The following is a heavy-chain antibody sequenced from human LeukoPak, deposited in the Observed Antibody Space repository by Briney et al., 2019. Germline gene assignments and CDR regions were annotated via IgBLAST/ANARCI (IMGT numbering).Heavy chain of an antibody. D-gene: IGHD3-10*01. Sequence: SETLSLTCTVSGGSISSSRYYWAWIRQPPGKGLEWIGSVFYTATTDYNPSLNSLVTISIHTSKNQFSLNLGSVTAADSAFYYCAKYGSGTYWGQGTLVTVSS. CDR1: GGSISSSRYY. V-gene: IGHV4-39*01. CDR3: AKYGSGTY. CDR2: VFYTATT. J-gene: IGHJ4*02.